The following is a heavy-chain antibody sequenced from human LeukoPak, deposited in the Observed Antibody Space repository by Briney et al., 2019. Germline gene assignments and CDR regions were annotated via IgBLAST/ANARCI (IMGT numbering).Heavy chain of an antibody. J-gene: IGHJ4*02. CDR2: IKQDGSEK. D-gene: IGHD5-24*01. Sequence: GRSLRPSCAAAASTFSSHWISCVSQPAGKWMGWVVYIKQDGSEKYYVDSVKGRFTISRDNAKYSLYLQMNSLRAEDTAVYYCARVRRDGLWGFDYWGQGTRVTGSS. V-gene: IGHV3-7*01. CDR1: ASTFSSHW. CDR3: ARVRRDGLWGFDY.